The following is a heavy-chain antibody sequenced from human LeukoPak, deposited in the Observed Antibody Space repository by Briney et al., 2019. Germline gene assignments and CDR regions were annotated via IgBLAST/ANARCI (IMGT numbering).Heavy chain of an antibody. V-gene: IGHV2-5*02. CDR1: GFAFTTDEVG. Sequence: ESGPTLLKATQTLTLTCTFSGFAFTTDEVGVGWIRQPPVTALEWLALISWDDDKRYSPSLKSRLTITKDTSKDPVVITMTNMDPVDTATYYCAHRRLSNWFDPWGQGTLVTVSS. CDR2: ISWDDDK. CDR3: AHRRLSNWFDP. J-gene: IGHJ5*02. D-gene: IGHD3-16*01.